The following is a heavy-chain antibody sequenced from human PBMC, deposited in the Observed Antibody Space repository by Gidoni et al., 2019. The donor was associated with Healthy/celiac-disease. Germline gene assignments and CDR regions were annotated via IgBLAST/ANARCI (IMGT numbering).Heavy chain of an antibody. CDR3: ARLRDLDILTGYYYYFDY. D-gene: IGHD3-9*01. Sequence: EVQLVQSGAEVKKPGESLKISCKGSGYSFTSYWIGWVRQMPGKGLEWMGIIYPGDSDTRYSPSFQGQVTISADKSISTAYLQWSSLKASDTAMYYCARLRDLDILTGYYYYFDYWGQGTLVTVSS. CDR2: IYPGDSDT. CDR1: GYSFTSYW. J-gene: IGHJ4*02. V-gene: IGHV5-51*03.